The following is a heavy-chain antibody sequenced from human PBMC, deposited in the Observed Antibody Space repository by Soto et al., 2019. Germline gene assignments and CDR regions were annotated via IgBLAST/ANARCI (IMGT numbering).Heavy chain of an antibody. V-gene: IGHV1-46*01. CDR2: IKPSGGST. Sequence: QVQLVQSGAEVKRPGDSVTVSCKTSGYIFTSYWIHWVGQAPGQGLEWMGLIKPSGGSTTYAQKFQGRVTMTRDTPTSTVYMELRSLKSEDTAVYYCARVEGYSADERDWGQGTLVTVSS. D-gene: IGHD5-12*01. CDR1: GYIFTSYW. CDR3: ARVEGYSADERD. J-gene: IGHJ4*02.